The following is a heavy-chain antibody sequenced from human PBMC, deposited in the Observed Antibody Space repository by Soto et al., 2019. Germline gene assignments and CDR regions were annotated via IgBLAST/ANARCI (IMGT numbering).Heavy chain of an antibody. CDR2: IIPIFGTA. V-gene: IGHV1-69*01. CDR1: GGTFSSYA. D-gene: IGHD6-19*01. CDR3: ARDDQWLVPTNYYYYYGMDV. J-gene: IGHJ6*02. Sequence: QVQLVQSGAEVKKPGSSVKASCKASGGTFSSYAISWVRQAPGQGLEWMGGIIPIFGTANYAQKFQGRVTITADESTSTAYMELSSLRSEDTAVYYCARDDQWLVPTNYYYYYGMDVWGQGTTVTVSS.